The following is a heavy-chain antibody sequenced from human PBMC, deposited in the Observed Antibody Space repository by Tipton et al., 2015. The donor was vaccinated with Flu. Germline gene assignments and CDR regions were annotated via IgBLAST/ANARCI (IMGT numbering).Heavy chain of an antibody. J-gene: IGHJ1*01. CDR1: GGSISSDSYY. Sequence: TLSLTCTVSGGSISSDSYYWSWIRQPAGKGLEWIGRIYTSGSTNYNPSLKSRVTISLDTSKNQFSLKLSSLTAADTAVYYCARYTSSWDPPRDWGQGTLVTVSS. CDR2: IYTSGST. D-gene: IGHD6-13*01. CDR3: ARYTSSWDPPRD. V-gene: IGHV4-61*02.